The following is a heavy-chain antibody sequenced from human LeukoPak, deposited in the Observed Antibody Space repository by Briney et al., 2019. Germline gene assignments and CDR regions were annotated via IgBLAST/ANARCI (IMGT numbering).Heavy chain of an antibody. J-gene: IGHJ6*03. CDR2: IYYSGST. CDR1: GGSISSGDYY. CDR3: ARGSRIQLWTNYYYYMDV. D-gene: IGHD5-18*01. Sequence: SETLSLTCTVSGGSISSGDYYWSWIRQPPGKGLEWIGYIYYSGSTYYNPSLKSRVTISVDTSKNQFSLKLSSVTAADTAVYYCARGSRIQLWTNYYYYMDVWGKGTTVTVSS. V-gene: IGHV4-30-4*01.